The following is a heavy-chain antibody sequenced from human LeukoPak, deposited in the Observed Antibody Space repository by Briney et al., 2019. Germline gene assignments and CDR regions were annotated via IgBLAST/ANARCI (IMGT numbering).Heavy chain of an antibody. CDR3: ARHSADWNYVLFDY. V-gene: IGHV5-51*01. CDR1: GYSFTSYW. Sequence: GESLKISCKGSGYSFTSYWIGWVRQMPGKGLEWMGIIYPGDSGTRYSPSFQGHVTISADKSISTAYLQWSSLKASDTAMYYCARHSADWNYVLFDYWGQGTLVTVSS. CDR2: IYPGDSGT. J-gene: IGHJ4*02. D-gene: IGHD1-7*01.